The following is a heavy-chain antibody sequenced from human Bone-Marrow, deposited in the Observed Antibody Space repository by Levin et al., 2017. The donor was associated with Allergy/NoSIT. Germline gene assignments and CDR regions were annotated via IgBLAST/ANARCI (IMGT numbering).Heavy chain of an antibody. Sequence: GGSLRLSCEASGFTFSSYGMHWVRQAPGKGLEWVAIIWYDGSNKDYADSVKGRFTISRDNSKNMLYLQMNSLKVEDTAVYYCARDMMVRGAIPMDVWGQGTTVTVSS. CDR2: IWYDGSNK. V-gene: IGHV3-33*01. CDR3: ARDMMVRGAIPMDV. CDR1: GFTFSSYG. J-gene: IGHJ6*02. D-gene: IGHD3-10*01.